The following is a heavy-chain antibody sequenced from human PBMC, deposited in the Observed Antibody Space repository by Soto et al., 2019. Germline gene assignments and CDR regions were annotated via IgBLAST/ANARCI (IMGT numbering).Heavy chain of an antibody. CDR2: IYYSGST. CDR3: GGGTATAYEVYYYYYGMDV. Sequence: QLQLQESGPGLVKPSETLSLTCTVSGGSISSSSYYWGWIRQPPGKGLEWIGRIYYSGSTYYNPSLKRRVTISVNTSKNQFALKLSSVTAAYTAVYYCGGGTATAYEVYYYYYGMDVWGQGTTVTVSS. J-gene: IGHJ6*02. CDR1: GGSISSSSYY. D-gene: IGHD2-21*02. V-gene: IGHV4-39*01.